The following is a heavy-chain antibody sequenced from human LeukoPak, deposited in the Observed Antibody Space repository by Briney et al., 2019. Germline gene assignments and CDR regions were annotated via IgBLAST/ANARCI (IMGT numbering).Heavy chain of an antibody. J-gene: IGHJ3*02. Sequence: GGSLRLSCAASGFTFSSYAMSWVRQAPGKGLEWVSAISGSGGSTYYADSVKGRFTISRDNSKNTLCLQMNSLRAEDTAVYYCAKDASSGYLQGDAFDIWGQGTMVTVSS. CDR3: AKDASSGYLQGDAFDI. CDR2: ISGSGGST. CDR1: GFTFSSYA. V-gene: IGHV3-23*01. D-gene: IGHD3-22*01.